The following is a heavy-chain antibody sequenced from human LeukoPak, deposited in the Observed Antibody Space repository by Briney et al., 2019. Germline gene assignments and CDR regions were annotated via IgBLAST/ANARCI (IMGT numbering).Heavy chain of an antibody. V-gene: IGHV1-46*01. CDR3: ARATISSDDWYFDL. D-gene: IGHD5-12*01. Sequence: GSSVTVSFQASVYTFSSYNIHWVRQAPGQGLEWMGIINPSGGSTSYVQKFQGRLTMTRHTSTSTVYMELSSLRSEGTAVYYCARATISSDDWYFDLWGRGTLVTVSS. CDR2: INPSGGST. J-gene: IGHJ2*01. CDR1: VYTFSSYN.